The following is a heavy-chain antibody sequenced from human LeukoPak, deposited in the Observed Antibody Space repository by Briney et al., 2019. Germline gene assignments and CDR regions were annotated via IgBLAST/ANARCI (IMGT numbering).Heavy chain of an antibody. CDR3: ARGKSIAVAVDY. J-gene: IGHJ4*02. CDR2: IYYSGST. Sequence: SETLSLTCTVSGGSISSYYWSWIRQPPGKGLEWIEYIYYSGSTNYNPSLKSRVTISVDTSKNQFSLKLSSVTAADTAVYYCARGKSIAVAVDYWGQGTLVAVSS. D-gene: IGHD6-19*01. V-gene: IGHV4-59*01. CDR1: GGSISSYY.